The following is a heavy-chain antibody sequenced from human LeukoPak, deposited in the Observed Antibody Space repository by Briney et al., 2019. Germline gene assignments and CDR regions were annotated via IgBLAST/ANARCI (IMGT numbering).Heavy chain of an antibody. Sequence: SVKVCCKASGGTFSSYATSWVRQAPGQGLEWMGGIIPIFGTANYAQKFQGRVTITADESTSTAYMELSSLRSEDTAVYYCARPKRSITMVRGTYYGMDVWGKGTTVTVSS. CDR1: GGTFSSYA. V-gene: IGHV1-69*01. J-gene: IGHJ6*04. CDR2: IIPIFGTA. D-gene: IGHD3-10*01. CDR3: ARPKRSITMVRGTYYGMDV.